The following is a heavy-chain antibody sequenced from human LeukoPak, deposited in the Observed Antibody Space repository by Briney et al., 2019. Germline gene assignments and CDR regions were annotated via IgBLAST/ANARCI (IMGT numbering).Heavy chain of an antibody. J-gene: IGHJ4*02. Sequence: SETLSLTCTVSGGSISSSSYYWGWIRQPPGKGLEWIGSIYYSGSTYYNPFLKSRVTISVDTSKNQFSLKLSSVTAADTAVYYCGRAAAGYYFDYWGQGTLVTVSS. CDR3: GRAAAGYYFDY. D-gene: IGHD6-13*01. CDR2: IYYSGST. V-gene: IGHV4-39*07. CDR1: GGSISSSSYY.